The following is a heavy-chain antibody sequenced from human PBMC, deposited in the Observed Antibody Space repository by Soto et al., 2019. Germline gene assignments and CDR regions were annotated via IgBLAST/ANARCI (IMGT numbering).Heavy chain of an antibody. Sequence: GASVKVSCKASGGTFSSYAISWVRQAPGQGLEWMGGIIPIFGTANYAQKLQGRVTMATDTSTSTAYMELRGLRSDDTAVYYCASSSTPLSSGSYYNGGGMDVWGQGTTVTVSS. CDR1: GGTFSSYA. V-gene: IGHV1-69*05. J-gene: IGHJ6*02. CDR2: IIPIFGTA. CDR3: ASSSTPLSSGSYYNGGGMDV. D-gene: IGHD1-26*01.